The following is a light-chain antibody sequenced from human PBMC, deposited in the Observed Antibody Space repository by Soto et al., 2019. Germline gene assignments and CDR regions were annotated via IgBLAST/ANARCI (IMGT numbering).Light chain of an antibody. Sequence: DIQMTQSPSTLSASVGDRVTITCRASQSISRGLAWYQKKPGKAPKLLIYDASNLETGVPSRFSGSGSGTAFNLTISSLQPDDFATYCCLQYDRSSLTFGGGTKVEIK. CDR2: DAS. CDR1: QSISRG. V-gene: IGKV1-5*01. J-gene: IGKJ4*01. CDR3: LQYDRSSLT.